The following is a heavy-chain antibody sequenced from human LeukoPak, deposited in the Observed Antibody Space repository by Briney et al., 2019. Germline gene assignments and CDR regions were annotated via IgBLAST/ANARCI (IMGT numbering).Heavy chain of an antibody. D-gene: IGHD3/OR15-3a*01. J-gene: IGHJ4*02. V-gene: IGHV3-7*01. CDR2: IKQDGSAK. Sequence: GGPLRLSCAASGFTFSNYWMSWVRQAPGKGLEWVANIKQDGSAKYYVDSVKGRFTISRDNAKNSLFLQMNSLRADDTAVYYCARDWLGPGDYWGQGTLVTVSS. CDR3: ARDWLGPGDY. CDR1: GFTFSNYW.